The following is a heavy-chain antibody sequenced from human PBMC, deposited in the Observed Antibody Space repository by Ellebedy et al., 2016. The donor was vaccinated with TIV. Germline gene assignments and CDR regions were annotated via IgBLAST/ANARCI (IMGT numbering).Heavy chain of an antibody. CDR2: IYPGDSDT. Sequence: GESLKISXTGSGYSFTSYCIGWVRQMPGKGLEWMGIIYPGDSDTRYSPSFQGQITISDDKSISTAYLQWSSLKASDTAMYYCARLGVVPAARGYFDYWGQGTLVTVST. D-gene: IGHD2-2*01. V-gene: IGHV5-51*01. J-gene: IGHJ4*02. CDR3: ARLGVVPAARGYFDY. CDR1: GYSFTSYC.